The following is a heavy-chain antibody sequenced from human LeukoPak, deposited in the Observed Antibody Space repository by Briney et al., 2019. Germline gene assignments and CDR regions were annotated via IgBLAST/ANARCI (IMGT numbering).Heavy chain of an antibody. Sequence: SETLSLTCAVYGGSFSGYYWSWIRQPPGKELEWIGEINHSGSTNYNPSLKSRVTISVDTSKNQFSLKLSSVTAADTAVYYCARQGIAAATGDYWGQGTLVTVSS. CDR2: INHSGST. D-gene: IGHD6-13*01. J-gene: IGHJ4*02. V-gene: IGHV4-34*01. CDR1: GGSFSGYY. CDR3: ARQGIAAATGDY.